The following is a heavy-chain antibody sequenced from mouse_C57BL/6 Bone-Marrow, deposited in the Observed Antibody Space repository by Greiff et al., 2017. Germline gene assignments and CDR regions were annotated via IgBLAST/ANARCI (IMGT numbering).Heavy chain of an antibody. J-gene: IGHJ2*01. CDR3: ARLGELAFDY. V-gene: IGHV5-12*01. CDR2: ISNGGGST. Sequence: EVKLVESGGGLVQPGGSLKLSCAASGFTFSDYYMYWVRQTPEKRLEWVAYISNGGGSTYYPDTVKGRFTISRDNAKNTLYLQMSRLKSEDTAMYYCARLGELAFDYWGQGTTLTVSS. D-gene: IGHD4-1*01. CDR1: GFTFSDYY.